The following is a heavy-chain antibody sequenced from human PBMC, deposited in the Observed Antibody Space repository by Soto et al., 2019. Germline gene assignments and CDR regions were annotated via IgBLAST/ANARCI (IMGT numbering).Heavy chain of an antibody. CDR2: IRSKINSYAT. V-gene: IGHV3-73*02. Sequence: EVQLVESGGGLVQPGGSLKLSCAASGFTFSGSAMHWVRQASGKGLEWIGRIRSKINSYATAYGASVKGRFTNSRDDSKNTAYLQMNSLKIEDTAVYYCTRNNYDSSGSPGDYWGQGTLVTVSS. CDR1: GFTFSGSA. J-gene: IGHJ4*02. CDR3: TRNNYDSSGSPGDY. D-gene: IGHD3-22*01.